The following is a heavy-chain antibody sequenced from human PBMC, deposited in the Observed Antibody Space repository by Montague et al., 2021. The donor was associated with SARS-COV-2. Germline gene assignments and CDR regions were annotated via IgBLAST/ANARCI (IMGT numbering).Heavy chain of an antibody. V-gene: IGHV4-34*01. CDR3: ARGRRILLWFGELLSGGDYYGMDV. CDR2: INHSGST. J-gene: IGHJ6*02. Sequence: SETLSLTCALYGGSFSGYYWSWIRQPPGKGLEWIGEINHSGSTNXNPSLKSRVTISVDTSKNQFSLKLSSVTAADTAVYYCARGRRILLWFGELLSGGDYYGMDVRGQGTTVTVSS. D-gene: IGHD3-10*01. CDR1: GGSFSGYY.